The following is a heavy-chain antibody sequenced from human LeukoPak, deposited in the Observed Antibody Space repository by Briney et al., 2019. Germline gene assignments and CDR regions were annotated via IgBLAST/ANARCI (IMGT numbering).Heavy chain of an antibody. CDR2: IYPGDSDT. J-gene: IGHJ5*02. V-gene: IGHV5-51*01. CDR3: ARSYGGNSRGWFDP. Sequence: GESLKISFKGSGYPFTNYWIGWVRQMPGKGLEWMGIIYPGDSDTRYSPSFQGQVNISADKSISTAYLQWSSLKASDTAMYYCARSYGGNSRGWFDPWGQGTLVTVSS. CDR1: GYPFTNYW. D-gene: IGHD4-23*01.